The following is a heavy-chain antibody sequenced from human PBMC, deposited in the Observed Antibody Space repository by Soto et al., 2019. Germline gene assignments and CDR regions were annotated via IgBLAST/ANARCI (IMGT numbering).Heavy chain of an antibody. D-gene: IGHD3-10*01. J-gene: IGHJ4*02. Sequence: GGSLRLSCAASGFTFSSYAMSWVRQAPGKGLEWVSAISGSGGSTYYADSVKGRFTISRDNSKNTLYLQMNSLRAEDTAVYYCAKDGGSLWFGELWLVYWGQGTLVTVSS. CDR1: GFTFSSYA. CDR3: AKDGGSLWFGELWLVY. V-gene: IGHV3-23*01. CDR2: ISGSGGST.